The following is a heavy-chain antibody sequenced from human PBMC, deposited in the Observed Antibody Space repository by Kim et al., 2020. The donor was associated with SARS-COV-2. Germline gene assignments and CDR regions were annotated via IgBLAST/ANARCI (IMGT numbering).Heavy chain of an antibody. V-gene: IGHV1-3*01. D-gene: IGHD5-18*01. CDR3: ARDGFGGYGYVWLGYYFD. CDR2: INADNGNT. Sequence: ASVKVSCKASGYSFTNYAIHWVRQVPGQSLEWMGWINADNGNTKYSQKFQGTVTITRDTSATTAYMELSSLRSEDTAVYFCARDGFGGYGYVWLGYYFD. CDR1: GYSFTNYA. J-gene: IGHJ4*01.